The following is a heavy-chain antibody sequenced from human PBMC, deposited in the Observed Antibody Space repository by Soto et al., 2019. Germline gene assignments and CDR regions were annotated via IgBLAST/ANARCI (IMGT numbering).Heavy chain of an antibody. D-gene: IGHD3-3*01. CDR1: GYTFTGYY. CDR3: ARAQGVTIFGVVIPNYFDY. J-gene: IGHJ4*02. Sequence: ASVKVSCKASGYTFTGYYMHWVRQAPGQGPEWMGWINPNSGGTNYAQKFQGWVTMTRDTSISTAYMELSRLRSDDTAVYYCARAQGVTIFGVVIPNYFDYWGQGTLVTVS. V-gene: IGHV1-2*04. CDR2: INPNSGGT.